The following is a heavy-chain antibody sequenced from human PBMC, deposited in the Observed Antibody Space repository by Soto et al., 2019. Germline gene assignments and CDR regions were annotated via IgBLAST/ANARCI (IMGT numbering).Heavy chain of an antibody. CDR2: INPNSGDT. D-gene: IGHD3-3*01. CDR3: ARVWDFWSGLPSDY. V-gene: IGHV1-2*02. J-gene: IGHJ4*02. CDR1: GYTFTDYY. Sequence: SVKVSCQASGYTFTDYYLYWMRQAPGQGLEWMGWINPNSGDTNYAQKFQGRLTMTRDTSISTAYMELFRLRSDDTAVYYCARVWDFWSGLPSDYWGQGTLVTVSS.